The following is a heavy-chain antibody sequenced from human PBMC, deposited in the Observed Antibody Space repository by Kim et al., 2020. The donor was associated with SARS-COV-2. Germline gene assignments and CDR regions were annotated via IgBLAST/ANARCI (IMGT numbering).Heavy chain of an antibody. D-gene: IGHD6-13*01. Sequence: GGSLRLSCAASGFTFSSYSMNWVRQAPGKGLEWVSSISSSSSYIYYADSVKGRFTISRDNAKNSLYLQMNSLRAEDTAVYYCAREGYSSSWYGGWFDPWGQGTLVTVSS. CDR1: GFTFSSYS. CDR3: AREGYSSSWYGGWFDP. V-gene: IGHV3-21*01. CDR2: ISSSSSYI. J-gene: IGHJ5*02.